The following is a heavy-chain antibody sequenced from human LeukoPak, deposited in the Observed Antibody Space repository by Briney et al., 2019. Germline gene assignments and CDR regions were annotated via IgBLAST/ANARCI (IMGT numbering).Heavy chain of an antibody. CDR3: ATFYGVRPAALLEAAFFDS. Sequence: ASVKVSCRVSGYTLSELSMHWVRQAPGKGLEWMGGFDTEENESIYAQRFQGRVTMTEDSSTDTAYMELSSLRSEDTAVYYCATFYGVRPAALLEAAFFDSWGQGTLVTVSS. V-gene: IGHV1-24*01. CDR1: GYTLSELS. D-gene: IGHD2-2*01. J-gene: IGHJ4*02. CDR2: FDTEENES.